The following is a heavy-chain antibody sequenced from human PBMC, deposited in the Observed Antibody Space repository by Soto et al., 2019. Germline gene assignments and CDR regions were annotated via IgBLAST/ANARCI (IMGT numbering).Heavy chain of an antibody. CDR3: ARVVVPAAIYYYYYMDV. V-gene: IGHV4-34*01. CDR2: INHSGST. CDR1: RGSFSGYY. D-gene: IGHD2-2*01. J-gene: IGHJ6*03. Sequence: QVQLQQWGAGLLKPSETLSLTCAVYRGSFSGYYWGWIRQPPGKGLEWIGEINHSGSTNYNPSLKSRVTISVDTSKNQFSLKLSSVTAADTAVYYCARVVVPAAIYYYYYMDVWGKGTTVTVSS.